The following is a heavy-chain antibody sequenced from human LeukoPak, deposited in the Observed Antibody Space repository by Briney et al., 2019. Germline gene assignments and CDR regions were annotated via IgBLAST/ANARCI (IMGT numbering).Heavy chain of an antibody. CDR2: ISGSGGST. J-gene: IGHJ6*02. CDR1: GFTVSSYA. D-gene: IGHD1-26*01. Sequence: GGSLRLSCAASGFTVSSYAMSWVRQAPGKGLEWVSAISGSGGSTYYADSVKGRFTISRDNSKNTLYLQMNSMRAEDTAVYYCAKALGSGSYYYYYGMDVWGQGATVTVSS. CDR3: AKALGSGSYYYYYGMDV. V-gene: IGHV3-23*01.